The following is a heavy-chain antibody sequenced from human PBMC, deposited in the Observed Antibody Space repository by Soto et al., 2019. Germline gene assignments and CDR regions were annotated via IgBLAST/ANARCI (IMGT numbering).Heavy chain of an antibody. D-gene: IGHD3-22*01. J-gene: IGHJ3*01. V-gene: IGHV1-18*01. CDR3: AREGPYNYDSRDGHLFDAFDL. CDR2: ISVYNGKT. CDR1: GYTFSNYG. Sequence: QVQLVQSGTEVKKPGASVKVSCKTSGYTFSNYGITWVRQAPGQGLEWMGWISVYNGKTNYAQKLQGRVTMTTDTSTSTAYMELTSLRSDDTAVYYCAREGPYNYDSRDGHLFDAFDLWGQGTIVTVSS.